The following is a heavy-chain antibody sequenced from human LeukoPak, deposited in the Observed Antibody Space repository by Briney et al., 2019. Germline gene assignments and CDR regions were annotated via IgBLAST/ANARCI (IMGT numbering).Heavy chain of an antibody. CDR2: INPNSGGT. CDR3: ARVVVRDYYYYMDV. V-gene: IGHV1-2*02. Sequence: ASVKVSCKASGYTFTGYYMHWVRQAPGQGLEWMGWINPNSGGTNCVQKFQGRVTMTRDTSISTAYMELSRLRSDDTAVYYCARVVVRDYYYYMDVWGKGTTVTVSS. J-gene: IGHJ6*03. D-gene: IGHD2-15*01. CDR1: GYTFTGYY.